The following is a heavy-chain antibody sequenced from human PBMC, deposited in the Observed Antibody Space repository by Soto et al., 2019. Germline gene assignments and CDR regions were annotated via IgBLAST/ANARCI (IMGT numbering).Heavy chain of an antibody. CDR3: AHVLVVVANYGMDV. V-gene: IGHV2-5*02. J-gene: IGHJ6*02. Sequence: QITLKESGPTLVKPTQTLTLTCTFSGFSLSTSGVGVGWIRQPPGKALEWLALIYWDDDKLYSQSLTSRLTITKDTSKNQVVLTMTNMDPVDTATYYCAHVLVVVANYGMDVWGQGTTVTVSS. CDR2: IYWDDDK. D-gene: IGHD2-15*01. CDR1: GFSLSTSGVG.